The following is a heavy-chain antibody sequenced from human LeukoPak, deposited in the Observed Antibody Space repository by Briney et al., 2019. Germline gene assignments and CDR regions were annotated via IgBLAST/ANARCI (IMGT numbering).Heavy chain of an antibody. Sequence: SETLSLTCIVSGGSISSSSYYWSWIRQPAGKGLEWIGRIYTSGSTNYNPSLKSRVTMSVDTSKNQFSLKLSSVTAADTAVYYCARVGPLGDYVWGSYRAPWAFDIWGQGTMVTVSS. CDR3: ARVGPLGDYVWGSYRAPWAFDI. D-gene: IGHD3-16*02. V-gene: IGHV4-61*02. CDR2: IYTSGST. J-gene: IGHJ3*02. CDR1: GGSISSSSYY.